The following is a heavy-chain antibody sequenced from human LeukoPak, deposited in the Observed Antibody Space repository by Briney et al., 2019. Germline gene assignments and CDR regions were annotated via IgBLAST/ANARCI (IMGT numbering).Heavy chain of an antibody. CDR1: GFTFSNAW. J-gene: IGHJ4*02. Sequence: GGSLRLSCAASGFTFSNAWMSWVRQAPGKGLEWVGRIKSNTDGGPTDYAAPVKGRFTISRDDSKNTLYLQMNSLKTEDTAVYYCTTDNGYPGYSSGWYWDVFDYWGQGTLVTVSS. V-gene: IGHV3-15*01. D-gene: IGHD6-19*01. CDR2: IKSNTDGGPT. CDR3: TTDNGYPGYSSGWYWDVFDY.